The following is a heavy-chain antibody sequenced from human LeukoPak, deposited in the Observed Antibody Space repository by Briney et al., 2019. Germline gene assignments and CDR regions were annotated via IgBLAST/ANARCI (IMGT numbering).Heavy chain of an antibody. V-gene: IGHV1-69*06. Sequence: SVTVSCKASGGTFSSYAISWVRQAPGQGSEGMGGIIANFGTANYAQKFQGRVTITADKSTSTAYMELSSLRSEDTAVYYCARGPPYGDYGTYYFHYWGQGTRVTASS. D-gene: IGHD4-17*01. CDR1: GGTFSSYA. J-gene: IGHJ4*02. CDR2: IIANFGTA. CDR3: ARGPPYGDYGTYYFHY.